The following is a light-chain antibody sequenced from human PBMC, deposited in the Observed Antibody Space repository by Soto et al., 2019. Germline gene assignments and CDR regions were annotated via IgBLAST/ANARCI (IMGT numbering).Light chain of an antibody. Sequence: QSALTQPPSASGSPGQSVTISCTATSSDVGNYNFVSWYQQHPGKAPQLMIYEVTKRPSGVPDRFSGSKSGNTASLTVSGLQAEDEADYYCSSYAGTNNLLFGGGTEVTVL. CDR2: EVT. CDR1: SSDVGNYNF. J-gene: IGLJ2*01. CDR3: SSYAGTNNLL. V-gene: IGLV2-8*01.